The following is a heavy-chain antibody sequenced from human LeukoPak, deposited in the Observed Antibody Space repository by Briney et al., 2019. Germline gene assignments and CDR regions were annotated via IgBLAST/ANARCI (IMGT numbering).Heavy chain of an antibody. D-gene: IGHD2/OR15-2a*01. Sequence: SETLSLTCAVYGGSFSGYYWSWIRQPPGKGLEWIGEINHSGSTNYNPSLKSRVTISVDTSKNQFSLKLRSVTAADTAVYYCARPTSKLGSFDYWGQGTLVTVSS. CDR2: INHSGST. V-gene: IGHV4-34*01. J-gene: IGHJ4*02. CDR1: GGSFSGYY. CDR3: ARPTSKLGSFDY.